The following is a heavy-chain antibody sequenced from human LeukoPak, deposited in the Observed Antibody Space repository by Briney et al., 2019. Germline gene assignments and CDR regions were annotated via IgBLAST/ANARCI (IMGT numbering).Heavy chain of an antibody. CDR2: INTDGSST. J-gene: IGHJ3*02. V-gene: IGHV3-74*01. D-gene: IGHD1-26*01. Sequence: GGSLRLSCAASGFTFSSYWMHWVRQAPGKGLVWVSRINTDGSSTSYADSVKGRFTISRDNAKNTLYLQMNSLRAEDTAVYYCAGRKSGAWALDIWGQGTMVTVSS. CDR3: AGRKSGAWALDI. CDR1: GFTFSSYW.